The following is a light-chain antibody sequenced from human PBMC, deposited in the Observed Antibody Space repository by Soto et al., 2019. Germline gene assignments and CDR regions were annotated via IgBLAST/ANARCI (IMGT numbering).Light chain of an antibody. CDR2: NTS. Sequence: EIVLTQSPATLSLSPGERATLSCRASQTVGSVLAWYQHKPGQAPRLLIYNTSKRVNGIPARFSGSGSGTDFTLTISSLEPEDFAVYYCQQRYNWPPLTFGGGTKVEMK. V-gene: IGKV3-11*01. CDR1: QTVGSV. CDR3: QQRYNWPPLT. J-gene: IGKJ4*01.